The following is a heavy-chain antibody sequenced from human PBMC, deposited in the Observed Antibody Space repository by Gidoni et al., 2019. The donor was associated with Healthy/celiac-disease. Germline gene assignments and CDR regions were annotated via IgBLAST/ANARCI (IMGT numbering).Heavy chain of an antibody. D-gene: IGHD1-26*01. J-gene: IGHJ4*02. Sequence: QFPLVQSGAEVKKPGASVKVSCKASGYPFTIHGISWLRQAPGQGLEWMGWISAHNGNTNYAQKLQGRVTMTTDTSTSTAYMELRSLRSDDTAVYYGAREGVNSGSRRWAFDYWGQGTLVTVSS. CDR3: AREGVNSGSRRWAFDY. CDR2: ISAHNGNT. V-gene: IGHV1-18*01. CDR1: GYPFTIHG.